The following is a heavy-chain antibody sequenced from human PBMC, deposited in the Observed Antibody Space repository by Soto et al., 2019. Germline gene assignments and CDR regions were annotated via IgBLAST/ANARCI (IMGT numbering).Heavy chain of an antibody. V-gene: IGHV4-39*01. CDR3: ARHGSY. CDR2: IYFSGST. J-gene: IGHJ4*02. CDR1: GVSISSSSYY. Sequence: PSRTLSLTCTVAGVSISSSSYYWGWIRQTPGKGLEWIGTIYFSGSTYYNPSLKSRVTISVDRSKNQFSLNLTSVTAADTDVYYCARHGSYWGPGTLVTASS.